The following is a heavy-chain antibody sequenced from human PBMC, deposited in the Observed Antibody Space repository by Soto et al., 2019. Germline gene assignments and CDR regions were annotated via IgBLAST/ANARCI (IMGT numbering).Heavy chain of an antibody. V-gene: IGHV5-51*01. CDR3: ARQGDGDHRQH. D-gene: IGHD2-21*02. CDR1: GYKFTSYW. CDR2: IYPDDSDT. Sequence: GESLQISCNVSGYKFTSYWIAWVRQMPGIGLEWMGIIYPDDSDTRYSPSFQGQVTFSADKSISTAYLQWSSLRASDTAMYYWARQGDGDHRQHWGQGTLVTV. J-gene: IGHJ1*01.